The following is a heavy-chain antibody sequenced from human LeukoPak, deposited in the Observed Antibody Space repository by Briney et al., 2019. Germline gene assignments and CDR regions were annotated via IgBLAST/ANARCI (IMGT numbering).Heavy chain of an antibody. CDR3: AKQDYDFWSGIDY. V-gene: IGHV3-23*01. CDR2: ISGSGGST. J-gene: IGHJ4*02. CDR1: GFTFSSYA. D-gene: IGHD3-3*01. Sequence: HPGGSLRLSCAASGFTFSSYAMSWVRQAPGKGLEWVSAISGSGGSTYYADSVKGRSTISRDNSKNTLYLQMNSQRAEDTAVYYCAKQDYDFWSGIDYWGQGTLVTVSS.